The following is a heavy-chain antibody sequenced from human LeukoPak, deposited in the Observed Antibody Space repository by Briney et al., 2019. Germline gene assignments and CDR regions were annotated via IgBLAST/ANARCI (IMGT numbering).Heavy chain of an antibody. D-gene: IGHD6-19*01. CDR1: GFTFSNYW. CDR3: ARWGIAVAGLPGGY. J-gene: IGHJ4*02. Sequence: GGSLRLSCEASGFTFSNYWMHWVRQVPGKGLVWVSRINSDESRTNYADSVEGRFTISRDNAKNTVYLQMNSLRAEDTAVYYCARWGIAVAGLPGGYWGQGTLVTVSS. CDR2: INSDESRT. V-gene: IGHV3-74*01.